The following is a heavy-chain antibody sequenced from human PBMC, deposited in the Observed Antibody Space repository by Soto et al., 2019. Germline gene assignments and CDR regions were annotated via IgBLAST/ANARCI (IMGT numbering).Heavy chain of an antibody. V-gene: IGHV4-34*01. CDR3: ARGISRVGMGGRSKGPYNWFDP. D-gene: IGHD3-16*01. Sequence: NPSETLSLTCAVYGGSFSGYYWSWIRQPPGKGLEWIGEINHSGSTNYNPSLKSRVTISVDTSKNQFSLKLSSVTAADTAVYYCARGISRVGMGGRSKGPYNWFDPWGQGTLVTVSS. CDR1: GGSFSGYY. CDR2: INHSGST. J-gene: IGHJ5*02.